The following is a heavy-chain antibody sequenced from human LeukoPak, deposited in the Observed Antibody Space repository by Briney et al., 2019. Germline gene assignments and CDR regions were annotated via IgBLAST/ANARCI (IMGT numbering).Heavy chain of an antibody. V-gene: IGHV1-69*05. Sequence: SVKVSCKASGGTFRSYAISWVRQATGQGLEWMGRIIPIFGTTNYAQKFQGRVTITTDESTSSAYMELSSLRSEDTAVYYCASVTVTTWAPDGHMDVWGKGTTVTVSS. CDR2: IIPIFGTT. D-gene: IGHD4-11*01. J-gene: IGHJ6*03. CDR1: GGTFRSYA. CDR3: ASVTVTTWAPDGHMDV.